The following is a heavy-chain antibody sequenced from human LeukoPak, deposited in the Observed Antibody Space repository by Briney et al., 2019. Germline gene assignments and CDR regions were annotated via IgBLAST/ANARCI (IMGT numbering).Heavy chain of an antibody. D-gene: IGHD3-22*01. Sequence: GGSLRLSCAASGFTFSSYGMHWVRQAPGKGLEWVAVISYDGSNKYYADSVKGRFTISRDNSKNTLYLQMNSLRAEDTAVYYCAKDLGSGYYYDLHFDYWGQGTLVTVSS. CDR3: AKDLGSGYYYDLHFDY. CDR1: GFTFSSYG. V-gene: IGHV3-30*18. CDR2: ISYDGSNK. J-gene: IGHJ4*02.